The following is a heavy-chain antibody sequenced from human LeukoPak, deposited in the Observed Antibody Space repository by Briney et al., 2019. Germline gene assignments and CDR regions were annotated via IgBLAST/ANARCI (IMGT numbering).Heavy chain of an antibody. CDR2: SSSSGSTI. J-gene: IGHJ4*02. CDR3: ARDTYYYDSSPYTFDY. Sequence: GGSLRLSCAASGFTFSDYYMSWIRQAPGKGLERVSYSSSSGSTIHYADSVKGRFTISRDNAKNSLYLQMDSLRAEDTAVYYCARDTYYYDSSPYTFDYWGQGTLVTVFS. V-gene: IGHV3-11*01. CDR1: GFTFSDYY. D-gene: IGHD3-22*01.